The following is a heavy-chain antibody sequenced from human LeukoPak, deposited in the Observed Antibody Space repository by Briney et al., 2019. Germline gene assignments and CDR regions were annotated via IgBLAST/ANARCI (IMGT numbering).Heavy chain of an antibody. V-gene: IGHV4-34*01. J-gene: IGHJ6*02. CDR3: ARATTVTTNYYYGMDV. CDR1: GGSFSGYY. CDR2: INHSGST. Sequence: SETLSLTCAVYGGSFSGYYWSWIRQPPGKGLEWIGEINHSGSTNYNPSLKSRVTISVDTSKNQFSLKLSSVTAADTAVYYCARATTVTTNYYYGMDVWGQGTTVTVSS. D-gene: IGHD4-17*01.